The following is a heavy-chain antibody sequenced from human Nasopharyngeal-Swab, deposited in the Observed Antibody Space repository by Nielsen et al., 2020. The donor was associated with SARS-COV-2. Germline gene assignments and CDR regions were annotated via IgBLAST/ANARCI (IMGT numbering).Heavy chain of an antibody. D-gene: IGHD5-18*01. CDR1: GFTFSSYW. Sequence: GESLKISCAASGFTFSSYWMSWVRQAPGKGLEWVANIKQDGSEKYYVDSVKGRFTISRDNAKNSLYLQMNSLRAEDTAVYYCARVVDTAMGPIDYWGQGTLVTVSS. CDR2: IKQDGSEK. J-gene: IGHJ4*02. CDR3: ARVVDTAMGPIDY. V-gene: IGHV3-7*01.